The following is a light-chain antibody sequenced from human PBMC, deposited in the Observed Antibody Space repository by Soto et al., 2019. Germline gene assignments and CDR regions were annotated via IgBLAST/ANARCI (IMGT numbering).Light chain of an antibody. V-gene: IGLV1-44*01. Sequence: QAVVTQPPSASGTPGQRVTISCSGSSSNIGSNTVNWYQQLPGTAPKLLIYSNNQRPSGVPDRFSGSKSGTSASLAISGLQSDDEADYYCAAWDDSLNAVVFGGGIKLTVL. J-gene: IGLJ2*01. CDR2: SNN. CDR3: AAWDDSLNAVV. CDR1: SSNIGSNT.